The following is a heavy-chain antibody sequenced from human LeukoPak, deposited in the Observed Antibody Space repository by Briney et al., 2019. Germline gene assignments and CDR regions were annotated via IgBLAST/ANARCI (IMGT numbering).Heavy chain of an antibody. V-gene: IGHV4-34*01. CDR3: ARGRRW. J-gene: IGHJ4*02. D-gene: IGHD5-24*01. Sequence: SETLSLTCAVYGGTFSGYYWSWIRQPPGKGLEWIGEINDSGSINYNPTLKSRVTISVDTSKNQFSLKLTSVTAAYTAVYYCARGRRWWGQGTLVTVSS. CDR1: GGTFSGYY. CDR2: INDSGSI.